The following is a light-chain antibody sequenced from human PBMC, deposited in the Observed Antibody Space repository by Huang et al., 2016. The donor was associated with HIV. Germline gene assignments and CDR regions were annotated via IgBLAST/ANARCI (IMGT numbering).Light chain of an antibody. CDR3: HQYHSFPYT. V-gene: IGKV4-1*01. J-gene: IGKJ2*01. CDR1: QSVLDTSNNNNF. CDR2: WAS. Sequence: DTVMTQSPNSLAVSLGERATINCKASQSVLDTSNNNNFLGWLHQKPGQPPKLLFYWASTRESGVPDRFTGSGSGTDFTLTISSLQAEDVAIYYCHQYHSFPYTFGQGTKLEIK.